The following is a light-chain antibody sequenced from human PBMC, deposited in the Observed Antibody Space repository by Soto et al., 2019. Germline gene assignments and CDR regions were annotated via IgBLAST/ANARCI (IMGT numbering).Light chain of an antibody. J-gene: IGLJ1*01. Sequence: QSALTQPASVSGSPGQSITISCTGTSSDVGGYNYVSWYQQHPGKAPKLMIYDVSNRPSGVSNRFSGSKSGNTASLTISGLQADDEADYYCSSYTSSSPNVFGTGTKLTVL. CDR1: SSDVGGYNY. V-gene: IGLV2-14*01. CDR3: SSYTSSSPNV. CDR2: DVS.